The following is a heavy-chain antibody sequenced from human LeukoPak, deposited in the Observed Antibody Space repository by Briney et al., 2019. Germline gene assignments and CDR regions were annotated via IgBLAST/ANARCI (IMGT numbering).Heavy chain of an antibody. CDR1: GFTFSSYA. D-gene: IGHD2-2*02. V-gene: IGHV3-23*01. CDR2: ISGSGGST. CDR3: AKGNCRGTSCYSDY. Sequence: GGSLRLSCAASGFTFSSYAMRWVRQAPGKGLEWVSGISGSGGSTYYADSVKGRFTIARDNSKNTLYLQMNSLRAEDTAVYYCAKGNCRGTSCYSDYWGQGTLVTVSS. J-gene: IGHJ4*02.